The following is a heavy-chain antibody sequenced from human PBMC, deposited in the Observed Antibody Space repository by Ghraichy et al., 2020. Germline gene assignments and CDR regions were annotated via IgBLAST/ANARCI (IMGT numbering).Heavy chain of an antibody. Sequence: GGSLRLSCAASGFTFDDYTMHWVRQAPGKGLEWVSLISWDGGSTYYADSVKGRFTISRDNSKNSLYLQMNSLRTEDTALYYCAKDIGASGYDYFRGYFDYWGQGTLVTVSS. CDR3: AKDIGASGYDYFRGYFDY. D-gene: IGHD5-12*01. CDR1: GFTFDDYT. J-gene: IGHJ4*02. CDR2: ISWDGGST. V-gene: IGHV3-43*01.